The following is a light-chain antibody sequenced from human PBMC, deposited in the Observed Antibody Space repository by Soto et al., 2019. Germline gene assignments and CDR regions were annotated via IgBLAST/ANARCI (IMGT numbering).Light chain of an antibody. J-gene: IGKJ2*01. CDR3: QQYGSSPPYT. CDR2: GAS. V-gene: IGKV3-20*01. CDR1: ESGSSSY. Sequence: EIVLTQSPGTLSLSPGERATLSCRASESGSSSYLAWYQKKPGQAPRLLIYGASSRATGIPDRFSGSGSGTDFTLTISRLEPEDFAVYYCQQYGSSPPYTFGQGTKLEIK.